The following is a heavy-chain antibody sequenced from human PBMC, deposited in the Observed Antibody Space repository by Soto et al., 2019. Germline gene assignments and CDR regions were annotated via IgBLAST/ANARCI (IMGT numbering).Heavy chain of an antibody. CDR3: ARPIAP. J-gene: IGHJ5*02. V-gene: IGHV4-31*01. CDR2: IYYSGST. Sequence: QVQLQESGPGLVKTSQTLSLTCTVSGGSISSGDYYWSWIRQHRGEGVEWIGYIYYSGSTYYKSYQKSHVTIPVDTSKTDFALTLSSLTAPATAVYDGARPIAPWGQGTLVTVSS. CDR1: GGSISSGDYY.